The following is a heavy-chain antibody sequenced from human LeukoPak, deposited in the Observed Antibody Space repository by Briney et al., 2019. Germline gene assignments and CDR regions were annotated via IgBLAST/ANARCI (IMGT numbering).Heavy chain of an antibody. CDR2: IYYSGST. V-gene: IGHV4-59*01. CDR3: ARRGVNYDFWSHENWSDP. J-gene: IGHJ5*02. D-gene: IGHD3-3*01. Sequence: SETLSLTCTVSGGSISSYYWSWLRQPPGKGLEWIGYIYYSGSTNYNPSLKSRVTISVDTSKNQFSLKLSSVTAADTAVYYCARRGVNYDFWSHENWSDPWGQGTLVTVSS. CDR1: GGSISSYY.